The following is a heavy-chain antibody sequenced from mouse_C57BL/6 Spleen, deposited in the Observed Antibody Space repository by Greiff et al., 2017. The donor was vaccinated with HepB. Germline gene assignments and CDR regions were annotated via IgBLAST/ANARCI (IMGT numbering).Heavy chain of an antibody. Sequence: EVKLVESGPGLVKPSQSLSLTCSVTGYSITSGYYWNWIRQFPGNKLEWMGYISYDGSNNYNPSLKNRISITRDTSKNQFFLKLNSVTTEDTATYYCARGSIYYYGSPYYFDYWGQGTTLTVSS. CDR2: ISYDGSN. J-gene: IGHJ2*01. CDR3: ARGSIYYYGSPYYFDY. D-gene: IGHD1-1*01. V-gene: IGHV3-6*01. CDR1: GYSITSGYY.